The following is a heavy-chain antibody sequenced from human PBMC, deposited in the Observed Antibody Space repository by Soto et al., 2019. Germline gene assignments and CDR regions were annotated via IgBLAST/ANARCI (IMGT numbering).Heavy chain of an antibody. J-gene: IGHJ6*02. CDR1: GFTFSSYA. CDR2: ISYDGSNK. V-gene: IGHV3-30-3*01. CDR3: ARGQRSFYTRNGMDV. D-gene: IGHD1-26*01. Sequence: QVQLVESGGGVVQPGRSLRLSCAASGFTFSSYAMHWVRQAPGKGLEWVAVISYDGSNKYYADSVKGRFTISRDNSKNTLYLQMNSLRAEDTAVYYCARGQRSFYTRNGMDVWGQGTTVTVSS.